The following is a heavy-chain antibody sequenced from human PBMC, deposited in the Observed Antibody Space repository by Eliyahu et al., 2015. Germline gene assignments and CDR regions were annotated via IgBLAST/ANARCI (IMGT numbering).Heavy chain of an antibody. CDR3: ARGAAMGCGGDCYLSGVYYYYYGMDV. J-gene: IGHJ6*02. CDR2: IIPIFGTA. V-gene: IGHV1-69*01. D-gene: IGHD2-21*01. Sequence: EVKKPGSSVKVSCKASGGTFSSYAISWVRQAPGQGLEWMGGIIPIFGTANYAQKFQGRVTITADESTSTAYMELSSLRSEDTAVYYCARGAAMGCGGDCYLSGVYYYYYGMDVWGQGTTVTVSS. CDR1: GGTFSSYA.